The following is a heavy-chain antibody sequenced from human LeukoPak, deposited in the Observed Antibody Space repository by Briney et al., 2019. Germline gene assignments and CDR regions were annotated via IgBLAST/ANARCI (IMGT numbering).Heavy chain of an antibody. D-gene: IGHD3-3*01. Sequence: PSETLSLTCTVSGGSISSSNYYWGWIRQPPGKGLDWIGSIYFSGNTYYNSSLKSRVTMSVDTSKNHFSLNLNSVTAADTAVYYCARHAYYDFVTGLFDPWGQGTLVTVSS. CDR3: ARHAYYDFVTGLFDP. J-gene: IGHJ5*02. V-gene: IGHV4-39*01. CDR2: IYFSGNT. CDR1: GGSISSSNYY.